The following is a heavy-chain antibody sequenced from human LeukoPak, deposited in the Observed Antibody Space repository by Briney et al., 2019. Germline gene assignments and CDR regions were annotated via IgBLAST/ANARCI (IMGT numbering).Heavy chain of an antibody. CDR2: ISGSGGST. J-gene: IGHJ2*01. D-gene: IGHD3-10*01. CDR3: ARDFASGWYFDL. V-gene: IGHV3-23*01. CDR1: GFTFSSYA. Sequence: GGSLRLSCAASGFTFSSYAMTWVRQAPGKGLEWVSGISGSGGSTYYADSVKGRFTISRDNSKNTLYLQMNSLRAEDTALYYCARDFASGWYFDLWGRGTLVTVSS.